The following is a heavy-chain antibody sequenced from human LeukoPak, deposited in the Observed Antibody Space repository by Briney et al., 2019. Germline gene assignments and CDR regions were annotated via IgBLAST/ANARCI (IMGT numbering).Heavy chain of an antibody. Sequence: SQTLSLTCTVSGGSISSGDYYCSWVRQHPRTGLEWLGYVYYSGSTYYNPSLKSRVTISVDTSKNQFSLKLSSVTAADTAVYYCAREGYYDILTGPYYYGMDVWGKGTTVTASS. CDR1: GGSISSGDYY. CDR3: AREGYYDILTGPYYYGMDV. D-gene: IGHD3-9*01. CDR2: VYYSGST. J-gene: IGHJ6*04. V-gene: IGHV4-30-4*01.